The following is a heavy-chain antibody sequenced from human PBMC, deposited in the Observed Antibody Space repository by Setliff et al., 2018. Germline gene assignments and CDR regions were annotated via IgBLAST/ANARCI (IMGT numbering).Heavy chain of an antibody. J-gene: IGHJ3*02. Sequence: KASETLSLTCAVYGGSFSGYYWSWIRQPPGKGLEWIGEINHSGGTNYNPSLKSRVTISVDTSKNQFSLKLSSVTAADTAVYYCARSGYYDFWSGFLNDAFDIWGQGTMVTVSS. CDR3: ARSGYYDFWSGFLNDAFDI. CDR1: GGSFSGYY. D-gene: IGHD3-3*01. CDR2: INHSGGT. V-gene: IGHV4-34*01.